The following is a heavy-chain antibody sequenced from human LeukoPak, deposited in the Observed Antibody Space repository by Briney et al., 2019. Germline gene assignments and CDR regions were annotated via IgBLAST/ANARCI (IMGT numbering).Heavy chain of an antibody. J-gene: IGHJ4*02. Sequence: SETLSLTCSASGYFISSGFFWGWIRQPPGKGLEWIGSIYYSGSTYYNPSLKSRVTISVETSKNQFSLKLSSVTAADTAVYYCARVTGYMIEDYFDYWGQGTLVTVSS. D-gene: IGHD3-22*01. CDR3: ARVTGYMIEDYFDY. CDR2: IYYSGST. CDR1: GYFISSGFF. V-gene: IGHV4-38-2*02.